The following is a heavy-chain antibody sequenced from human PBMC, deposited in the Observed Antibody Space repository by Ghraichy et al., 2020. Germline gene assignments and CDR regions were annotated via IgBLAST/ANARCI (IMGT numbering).Heavy chain of an antibody. J-gene: IGHJ5*02. V-gene: IGHV1-69*13. Sequence: SVKVSCKASGGTFSSYAISWVRQAPGQGLEWMGGIIPIFGTANYAQKFQGRVTITADESTSTAYMELSSLRSEDTAVYYCARFPVVPAAMYWFDPWGQGTLVTVSS. CDR3: ARFPVVPAAMYWFDP. CDR1: GGTFSSYA. CDR2: IIPIFGTA. D-gene: IGHD2-2*01.